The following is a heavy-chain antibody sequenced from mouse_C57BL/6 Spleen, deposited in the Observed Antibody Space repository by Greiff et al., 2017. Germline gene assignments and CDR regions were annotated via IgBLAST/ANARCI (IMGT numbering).Heavy chain of an antibody. CDR2: IWSGGST. J-gene: IGHJ4*01. Sequence: QVHVKQSGPGLVQPSQSLSITCTVSGFSLTSSGVHWVRQSPGKGLEWLGVIWSGGSTDYNAAFISRLSISKDNSKSQVFFKMNSLQADDTAIYYCARKASFYAMDYWGQGTSGTVSS. D-gene: IGHD6-1*01. V-gene: IGHV2-2*01. CDR3: ARKASFYAMDY. CDR1: GFSLTSSG.